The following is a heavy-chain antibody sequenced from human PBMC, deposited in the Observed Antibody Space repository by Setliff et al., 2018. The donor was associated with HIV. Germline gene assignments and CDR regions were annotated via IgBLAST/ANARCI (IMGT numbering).Heavy chain of an antibody. CDR2: ISSSGST. Sequence: PSETLSLTCTVSGGSMTSSNYYWGWIRQSPGRGLEWIGSISSSGSTTYHPSLRSRVTVSAATSKNQFSLKLTSVTAADTAVYFCARDPHYFDTSGHYSWFYFDYWGQGTLVTVPQ. J-gene: IGHJ4*02. CDR1: GGSMTSSNYY. CDR3: ARDPHYFDTSGHYSWFYFDY. V-gene: IGHV4-39*07. D-gene: IGHD3-22*01.